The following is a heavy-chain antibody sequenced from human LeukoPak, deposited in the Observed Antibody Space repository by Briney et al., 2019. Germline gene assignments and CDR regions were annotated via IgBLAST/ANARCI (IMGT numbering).Heavy chain of an antibody. CDR3: ASADLAPYYGMDV. CDR1: GGSISSDDYY. J-gene: IGHJ6*02. Sequence: SETLSLTCTVSGGSISSDDYYWAWIRQPPGKGLEWIGSIFYSGTTYYNPSLKSRVTISVDTSKNQFSLKVSSVTAADTAVYYCASADLAPYYGMDVWGQGTTVTVSS. V-gene: IGHV4-39*07. CDR2: IFYSGTT.